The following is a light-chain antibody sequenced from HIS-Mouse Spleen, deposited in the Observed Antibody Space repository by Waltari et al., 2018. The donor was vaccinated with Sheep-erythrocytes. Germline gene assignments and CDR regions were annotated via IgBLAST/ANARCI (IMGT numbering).Light chain of an antibody. J-gene: IGLJ1*01. CDR1: SSDVCGFNH. CDR3: CSYAGSYNHV. Sequence: QSALTQPRSVSGSPGQSVTIPCTGPSSDVCGFNHVPWYQQHPGKAPKLMIYDVSKRPSGVPDRFSGSKSGNTASLTISGLQAEDEADYYCCSYAGSYNHVFATGTKVTVL. V-gene: IGLV2-11*01. CDR2: DVS.